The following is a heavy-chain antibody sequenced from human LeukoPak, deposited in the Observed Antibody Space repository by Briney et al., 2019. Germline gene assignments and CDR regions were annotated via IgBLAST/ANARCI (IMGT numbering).Heavy chain of an antibody. Sequence: GRSLRLSCAASGFTFSSYAMHWVRQAPGKGLEWVAVISYDGSNKYYADSVKGRFTISRDNSKNTLYLQMNSLRAEDTAVYYCARDFRTNAFDIWGQGTMVTVSS. CDR3: ARDFRTNAFDI. J-gene: IGHJ3*02. V-gene: IGHV3-30-3*01. CDR2: ISYDGSNK. CDR1: GFTFSSYA.